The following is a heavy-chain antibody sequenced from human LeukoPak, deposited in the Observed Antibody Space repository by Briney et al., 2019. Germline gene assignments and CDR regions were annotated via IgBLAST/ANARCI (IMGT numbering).Heavy chain of an antibody. V-gene: IGHV1-2*02. CDR1: GYTFTGYY. CDR3: ARVITRYCSSTSCSTNWFDP. D-gene: IGHD2-2*02. J-gene: IGHJ5*02. CDR2: INPNSGGT. Sequence: GAPVKVSCKASGYTFTGYYMHWVRQAPGQGLEWMGWINPNSGGTNYAQKFQGRVTMTRDTSISTAYMELSRLRSDDTAVYYCARVITRYCSSTSCSTNWFDPWGQGTLVTVSS.